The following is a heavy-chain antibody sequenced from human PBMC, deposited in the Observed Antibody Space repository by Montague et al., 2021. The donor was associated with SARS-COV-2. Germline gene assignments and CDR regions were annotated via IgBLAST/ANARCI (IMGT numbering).Heavy chain of an antibody. V-gene: IGHV4-4*07. CDR3: ARGSGHYYSPFDN. J-gene: IGHJ4*02. Sequence: SETLSLTCTVSGGSISTYPWSWIRQPAGKALEWIGRIHSNGGTTYNPSLKSLVTMSVDTSKNQFSLKMTSVTAADTAMYYCARGSGHYYSPFDNWGQGNLVTVSS. CDR2: IHSNGGT. CDR1: GGSISTYP. D-gene: IGHD2-15*01.